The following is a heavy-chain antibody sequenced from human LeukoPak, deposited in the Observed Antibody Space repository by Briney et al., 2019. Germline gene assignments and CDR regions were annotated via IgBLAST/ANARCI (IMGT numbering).Heavy chain of an antibody. CDR2: ISYSGGN. J-gene: IGHJ4*02. V-gene: IGHV4-59*01. D-gene: IGHD3-22*01. CDR1: GVSFSSFY. CDR3: ARGPISYYYDSSGYYYPHYYFDY. Sequence: AAETLSLTCTVSGVSFSSFYWSWIRQPPGKGLEWIGYISYSGGNDYNPPCKSRVTISVDMSKNQFYLKLSSVTAADTAVYNCARGPISYYYDSSGYYYPHYYFDYWGQGTLVTVSS.